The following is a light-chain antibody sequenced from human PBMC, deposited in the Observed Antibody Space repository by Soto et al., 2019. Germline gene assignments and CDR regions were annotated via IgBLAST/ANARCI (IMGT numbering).Light chain of an antibody. V-gene: IGKV3-20*01. J-gene: IGKJ4*01. CDR1: QSISFTY. CDR3: HQGLT. CDR2: GAS. Sequence: ENVLTQAPGTLSLSPGERATLSCRASQSISFTYLAWYQQKPGQAPRLLIYGASSRATGIPDRFSGSGSGTDFTLTISRLEPVDFAVYYCHQGLTFGGGTKVEI.